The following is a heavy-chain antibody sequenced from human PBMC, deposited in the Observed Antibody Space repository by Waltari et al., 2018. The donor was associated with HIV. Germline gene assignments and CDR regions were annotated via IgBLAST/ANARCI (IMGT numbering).Heavy chain of an antibody. CDR2: INPNSGGT. Sequence: QVQLVQSGAEVKKPGASVKVSCKASRYTFTGYYLQWVRQAPGQGLEWMGRINPNSGGTNYAQKFQGRVTMTRDTSISTAYMELSRLRSDDTAVYYCARGRPESIVIIPVATFDYWGQGTLVTVSS. CDR1: RYTFTGYY. D-gene: IGHD2-2*01. J-gene: IGHJ4*02. V-gene: IGHV1-2*06. CDR3: ARGRPESIVIIPVATFDY.